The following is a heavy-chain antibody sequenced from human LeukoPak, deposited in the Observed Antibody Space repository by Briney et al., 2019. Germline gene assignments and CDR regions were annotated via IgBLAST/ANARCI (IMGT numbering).Heavy chain of an antibody. CDR3: ARDSVGATLNRYFDL. V-gene: IGHV4-59*06. D-gene: IGHD1-26*01. CDR1: GGSITSYY. Sequence: PSETLSLTCTVSGGSITSYYWSWIRQHPGEGLEWIGYIYYSGSTYYNPSLKSRVTISVDTSKNQFSLKLSSVTAADTAVYYCARDSVGATLNRYFDLWGRGTLVTVSS. CDR2: IYYSGST. J-gene: IGHJ2*01.